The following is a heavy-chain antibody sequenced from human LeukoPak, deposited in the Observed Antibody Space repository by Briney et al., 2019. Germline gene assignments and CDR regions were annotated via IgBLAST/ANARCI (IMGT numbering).Heavy chain of an antibody. CDR1: GFTFSTFA. CDR2: IFPSGGEI. V-gene: IGHV3-23*01. CDR3: GTYRQVLLTFEP. J-gene: IGHJ5*02. D-gene: IGHD2-8*02. Sequence: PGGSLRLSCAASGFTFSTFAMIGVRQPPGKGLEWFSSIFPSGGEIHYADSVRGRLTSSRDNSKGILALQMNDLRAHDTAIYDCGTYRQVLLTFEPWGQGTLVPVSS.